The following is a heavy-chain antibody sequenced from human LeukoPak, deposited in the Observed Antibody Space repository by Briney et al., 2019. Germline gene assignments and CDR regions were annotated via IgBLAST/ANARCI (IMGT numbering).Heavy chain of an antibody. CDR2: IYYSGST. CDR1: GGSISIYY. D-gene: IGHD6-13*01. Sequence: SETLSLTCTVSGGSISIYYWSWIRQPPGKGLEWIGYIYYSGSTNYNPSLKSRVIISVDTSKNQFSLKLSSVTAADTAVYYCASQQLVRRSTKAFDIWGQGTMVTVSS. J-gene: IGHJ3*02. V-gene: IGHV4-59*01. CDR3: ASQQLVRRSTKAFDI.